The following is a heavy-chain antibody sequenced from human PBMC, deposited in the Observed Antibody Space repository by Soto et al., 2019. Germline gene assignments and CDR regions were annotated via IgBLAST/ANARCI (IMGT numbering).Heavy chain of an antibody. CDR3: ARVDLDFDY. Sequence: HVQLVQSGAEVRKPGASVKVSCKASGYTFNTYSISWVRQAPGQGLEWMGWISTYNGNTKYAQNLQGRVTMTTDTYTNTAYMELRSLRSDDTAVYYCARVDLDFDYWGQGTLVTVSS. J-gene: IGHJ4*02. V-gene: IGHV1-18*01. CDR2: ISTYNGNT. CDR1: GYTFNTYS.